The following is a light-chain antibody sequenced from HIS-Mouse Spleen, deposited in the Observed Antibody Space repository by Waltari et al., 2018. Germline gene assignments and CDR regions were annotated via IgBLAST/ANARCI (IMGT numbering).Light chain of an antibody. CDR2: EVS. V-gene: IGLV2-8*01. J-gene: IGLJ2*01. CDR3: SSYAGSNNLV. CDR1: SSDVGGYNY. Sequence: QSALTQPPSASGSPGPSVTIPCTGPSSDVGGYNYVSWYQQHPGKAPKLMIYEVSKRPSGVPDRFSGSKSGNTASLTVSGLQAEDEADYYCSSYAGSNNLVFGGGTKLTVL.